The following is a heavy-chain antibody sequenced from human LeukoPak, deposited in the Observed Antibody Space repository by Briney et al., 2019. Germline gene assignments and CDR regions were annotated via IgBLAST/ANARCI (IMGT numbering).Heavy chain of an antibody. Sequence: GESLKISCKCSGFSFTNYWIGWVRQMPGKGLEWMGIIYPGDSDTGYSPSFQGQVTISADKSISTAYLQWSSLKASDTAMYYCARSWVAGYGTVLDYWGQGTLVTVSS. CDR2: IYPGDSDT. V-gene: IGHV5-51*01. CDR3: ARSWVAGYGTVLDY. D-gene: IGHD6-19*01. J-gene: IGHJ4*02. CDR1: GFSFTNYW.